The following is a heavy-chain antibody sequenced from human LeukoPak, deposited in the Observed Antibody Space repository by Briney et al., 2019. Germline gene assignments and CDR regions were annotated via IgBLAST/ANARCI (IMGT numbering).Heavy chain of an antibody. CDR1: GYTFTAYY. V-gene: IGHV1-2*02. J-gene: IGHJ4*02. D-gene: IGHD3-10*01. Sequence: VASVKVSRKASGYTFTAYYLHWVRQAPGQGLEWMGWIHPNSGGTNYAQNFQGRVSMTTDTSISTVYMELSRLRSDDTAVYYCARDYYGSGTYYKDYWGQGTLVTASS. CDR3: ARDYYGSGTYYKDY. CDR2: IHPNSGGT.